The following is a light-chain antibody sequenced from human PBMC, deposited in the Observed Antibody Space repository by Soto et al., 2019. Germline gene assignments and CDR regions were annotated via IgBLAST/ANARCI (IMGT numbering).Light chain of an antibody. Sequence: QSVLTQPPSVSGAPGQRVTISCTGSSSNIGAGYDVHWYQQLPGTAPKLLIYGNSNRPSGVPDRFSGSKSGTSASLAITGLQDADEAADYCQSSASSLNVFGTGTKLTVL. CDR2: GNS. CDR3: QSSASSLNV. J-gene: IGLJ1*01. V-gene: IGLV1-40*01. CDR1: SSNIGAGYD.